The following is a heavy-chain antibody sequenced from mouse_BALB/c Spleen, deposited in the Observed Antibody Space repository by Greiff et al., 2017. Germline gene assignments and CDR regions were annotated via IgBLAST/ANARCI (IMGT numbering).Heavy chain of an antibody. CDR1: GFNIKDYY. CDR2: IDPENGNT. Sequence: EVMLVESGAELVRPGALVKLSCKASGFNIKDYYMHWVKQRPEQGLEWIGWIDPENGNTIYDPKFQGKASITADTSSNTAYLQLSSLTSEDTAVYYCAGRYYYGSSPFAYWGQGTLVTVSA. J-gene: IGHJ3*01. V-gene: IGHV14-1*02. D-gene: IGHD1-1*01. CDR3: AGRYYYGSSPFAY.